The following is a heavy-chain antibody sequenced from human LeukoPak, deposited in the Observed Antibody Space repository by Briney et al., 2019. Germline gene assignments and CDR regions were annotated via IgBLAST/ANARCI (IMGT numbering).Heavy chain of an antibody. V-gene: IGHV3-15*01. CDR1: GFTFSNAW. CDR2: IKSKTDGGTT. J-gene: IGHJ4*02. CDR3: TTDRDSPTPSPFDY. D-gene: IGHD3/OR15-3a*01. Sequence: PGGSLRLSCAASGFTFSNAWMSWVRQAPGKGLEWVGRIKSKTDGGTTDYAAPGKGRFTISRDDSKNTLYLQMNSLKTEDTAVYYCTTDRDSPTPSPFDYWGQGTLVTVSS.